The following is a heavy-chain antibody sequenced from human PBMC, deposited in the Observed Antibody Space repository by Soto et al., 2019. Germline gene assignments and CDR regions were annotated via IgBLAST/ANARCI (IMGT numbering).Heavy chain of an antibody. D-gene: IGHD6-19*01. Sequence: QLQLQESGPGLVKPSETLSLTCTVSGGSISSSSYYWGWIRQPPGKGLEWIGSIYYSGSTYYNPSLKSRVTISVDTSKNQFSLKLSSVTAADTAVYYCARHGFQQEMYSSGWYDFDYWGQGTLVTVSS. V-gene: IGHV4-39*01. J-gene: IGHJ4*02. CDR1: GGSISSSSYY. CDR3: ARHGFQQEMYSSGWYDFDY. CDR2: IYYSGST.